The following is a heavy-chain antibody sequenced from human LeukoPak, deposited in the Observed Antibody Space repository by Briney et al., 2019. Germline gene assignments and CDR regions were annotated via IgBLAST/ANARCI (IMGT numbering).Heavy chain of an antibody. CDR2: IYYSGST. CDR1: GGSISSSSYY. CDR3: ARAARYYYGSGSHPFDP. Sequence: SETLSLTCTVSGGSISSSSYYWGWIRQPPGKGLEWIGSIYYSGSTNYNPSLKSRVTISVDTSKNQFSLKLSSVTAADTAVYYCARAARYYYGSGSHPFDPWGQGTLVTVSS. D-gene: IGHD3-10*01. J-gene: IGHJ5*02. V-gene: IGHV4-39*07.